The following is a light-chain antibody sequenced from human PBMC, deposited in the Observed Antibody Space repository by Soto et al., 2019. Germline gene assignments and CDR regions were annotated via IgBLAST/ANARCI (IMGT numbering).Light chain of an antibody. J-gene: IGLJ3*02. CDR2: EVS. V-gene: IGLV2-14*01. CDR1: SSDIGSNNY. Sequence: QSALTQPASVSGSAGQSITISCTRTSSDIGSNNYVSWYQQHPGKAPKLMIYEVSNRPSGVSNHFSGSKSGNTASLTISGLQAEDEAVYYCSSYTTTTRLFGGGTKLTVL. CDR3: SSYTTTTRL.